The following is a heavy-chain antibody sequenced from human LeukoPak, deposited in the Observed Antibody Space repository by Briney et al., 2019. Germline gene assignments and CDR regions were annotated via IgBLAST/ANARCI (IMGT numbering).Heavy chain of an antibody. CDR1: GFTFSSYA. V-gene: IGHV3-23*01. CDR3: AKGPRNVYYYDSSGYYPY. D-gene: IGHD3-22*01. Sequence: GGSLRLSCAASGFTFSSYAMSWVRHAPGKGLECVSAISGSGGSTYCPHSVKGRFTISRYNAKNTSSLQMNSLRAEDTAVYYCAKGPRNVYYYDSSGYYPYWGQGTLVTVSS. CDR2: ISGSGGST. J-gene: IGHJ4*02.